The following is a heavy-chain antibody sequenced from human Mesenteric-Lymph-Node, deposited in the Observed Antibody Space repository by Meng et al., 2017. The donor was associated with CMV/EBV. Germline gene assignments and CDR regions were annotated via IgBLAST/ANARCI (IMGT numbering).Heavy chain of an antibody. Sequence: GGSLRLSCAASGFTFSSYSMNWVRQAPGKGLEWVSYISSSSSNIYYADSVKGRFTISRDNAKNSLYLQMNSLRAEDTAVYYCARGHSRDLNAFDIWGQGTMVTVSS. J-gene: IGHJ3*02. CDR2: ISSSSSNI. CDR1: GFTFSSYS. V-gene: IGHV3-21*01. D-gene: IGHD5-24*01. CDR3: ARGHSRDLNAFDI.